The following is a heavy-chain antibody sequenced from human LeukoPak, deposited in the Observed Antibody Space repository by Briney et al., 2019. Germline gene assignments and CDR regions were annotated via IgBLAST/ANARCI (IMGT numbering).Heavy chain of an antibody. CDR3: AKDIGLAVAGICDY. V-gene: IGHV3-30-3*01. J-gene: IGHJ4*02. Sequence: QPGGSLRLSCAASGFTFSSYAMHWVRQAPCKGLEWVAVISYDGSNKYYADSVKGRFTISRDNSKNSLYLQMNSLRAEDTALYYCAKDIGLAVAGICDYWGQGTLVTVSS. CDR1: GFTFSSYA. D-gene: IGHD6-19*01. CDR2: ISYDGSNK.